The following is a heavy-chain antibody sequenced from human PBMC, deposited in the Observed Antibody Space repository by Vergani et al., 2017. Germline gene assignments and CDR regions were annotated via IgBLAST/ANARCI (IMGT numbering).Heavy chain of an antibody. Sequence: QVQLVESGGGVVQRGGSLRLSCATSGFTLRNYDMQWIRQGPGKGLEFVAFIQFDGSNQYYADSVKGRFTLSRDFSKNTLYLQMISLRTDDTATYYCAKHFRGWGIDYWGQGTQVIVSS. CDR2: IQFDGSNQ. CDR1: GFTLRNYD. J-gene: IGHJ4*02. D-gene: IGHD3-16*01. CDR3: AKHFRGWGIDY. V-gene: IGHV3-30*02.